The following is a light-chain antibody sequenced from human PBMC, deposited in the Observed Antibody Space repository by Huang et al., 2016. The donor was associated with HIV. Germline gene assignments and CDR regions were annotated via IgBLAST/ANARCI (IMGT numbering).Light chain of an antibody. CDR3: QQYNDWPPLT. CDR1: HSVDSD. J-gene: IGKJ4*01. V-gene: IGKV3-15*01. Sequence: EIEMTQSQATLSVSPGERATLSCRASHSVDSDLAWYQQKPGQAPRLLIYDASTWATGISAKFNCTGSGTEFSLSITNLQSEDFAVYYCQQYNDWPPLTFGGGTKVEI. CDR2: DAS.